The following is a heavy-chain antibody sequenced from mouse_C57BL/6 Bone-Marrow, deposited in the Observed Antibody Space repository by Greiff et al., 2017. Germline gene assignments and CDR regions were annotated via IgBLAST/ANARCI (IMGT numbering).Heavy chain of an antibody. CDR3: ARDVEGYFDV. CDR2: INYDGSST. V-gene: IGHV5-16*01. CDR1: GFTFSDYY. J-gene: IGHJ1*01. Sequence: EVKLVESEGGLVQPGSSMKLSCTASGFTFSDYYMAWVRQVPEKGLEWVANINYDGSSTYYLDSLKSRFIISRDNAKNILYLQMSSLKSEDTATYYCARDVEGYFDVWGPGTTVTVSS.